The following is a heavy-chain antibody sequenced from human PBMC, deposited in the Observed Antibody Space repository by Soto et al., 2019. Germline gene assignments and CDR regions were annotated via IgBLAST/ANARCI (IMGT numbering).Heavy chain of an antibody. CDR3: ERDYGDYVFDH. D-gene: IGHD4-17*01. V-gene: IGHV4-59*01. Sequence: PSETLSLTCTVSGGSISSYYWSWIRQPPGKGLEWIGYIYYSGSTNYNPSLKSRVTISVDTSKNQFSLKLSSVTAADTAVYYCERDYGDYVFDHWGQGTLVTVSS. CDR2: IYYSGST. CDR1: GGSISSYY. J-gene: IGHJ4*02.